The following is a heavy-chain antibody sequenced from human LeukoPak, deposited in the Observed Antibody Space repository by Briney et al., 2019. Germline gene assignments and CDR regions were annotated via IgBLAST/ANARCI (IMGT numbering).Heavy chain of an antibody. D-gene: IGHD3-10*01. CDR3: ARVDGSEKTMDY. Sequence: VASVKVSCKASGGTFSSYAISWVRQAPGQGLEWMGGIIPIFGTANYAQEFQGRVTITADKSTSTAYMELSSLRSEDTAVYYCARVDGSEKTMDYWGQGTLVTVSS. V-gene: IGHV1-69*06. J-gene: IGHJ4*02. CDR1: GGTFSSYA. CDR2: IIPIFGTA.